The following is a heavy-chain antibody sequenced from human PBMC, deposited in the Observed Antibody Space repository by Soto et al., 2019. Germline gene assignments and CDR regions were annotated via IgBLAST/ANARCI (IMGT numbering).Heavy chain of an antibody. CDR3: ASTATAFGYFDL. Sequence: QVQLVQSGAEVKKPGASVKVSCKASGYPFTSYGISWVRQAPGQGLEWMGWISTYNGNTKYAQKLQGRVTMTTDTSTSTAYMELRSLTSDDTAVFDCASTATAFGYFDLWGRGTLITVSS. CDR2: ISTYNGNT. D-gene: IGHD5-18*01. V-gene: IGHV1-18*01. CDR1: GYPFTSYG. J-gene: IGHJ2*01.